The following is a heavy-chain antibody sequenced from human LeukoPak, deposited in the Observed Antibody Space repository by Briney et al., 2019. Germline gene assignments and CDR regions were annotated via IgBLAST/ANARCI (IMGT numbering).Heavy chain of an antibody. D-gene: IGHD3-3*01. J-gene: IGHJ3*02. V-gene: IGHV3-74*01. CDR1: GFTFSSYW. CDR3: ARGFTIFGVVNDGFDI. Sequence: GGSLRLSCAASGFTFSSYWMNWVRQAPGKGLVWVSRIDTDGSSKNYADSVKGRFTISRDNAKNTLYLQMNSLSAEDTAVYYCARGFTIFGVVNDGFDIWGQGTKVTVSS. CDR2: IDTDGSSK.